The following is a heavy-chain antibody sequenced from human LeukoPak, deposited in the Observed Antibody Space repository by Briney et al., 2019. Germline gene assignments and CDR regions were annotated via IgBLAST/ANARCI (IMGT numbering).Heavy chain of an antibody. CDR1: GFTFRTYG. CDR3: AGRYYDILTGGREGFDY. Sequence: GGSLRLSCAASGFTFRTYGMHWVRQAPGKGLEWVAVISYDGSNKYYADSVKGRFIISRDNSKNTLSLQMNSLRAEDTAVYYCAGRYYDILTGGREGFDYWGQGTLVTVSS. V-gene: IGHV3-30*19. J-gene: IGHJ4*02. CDR2: ISYDGSNK. D-gene: IGHD3-9*01.